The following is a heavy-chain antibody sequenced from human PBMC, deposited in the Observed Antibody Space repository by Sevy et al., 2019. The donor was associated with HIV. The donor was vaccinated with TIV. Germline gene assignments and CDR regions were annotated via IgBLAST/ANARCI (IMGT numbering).Heavy chain of an antibody. Sequence: GESLKISCAASGFTFSSYEMNWVRQAPGKGLEWVSYISSSGSTIYYADSVKGRFTISRDNAKNSLYLQMNSLRAEDTAVYYCATSPGIAVAGTLRPGDYWGQGTLVTVSS. D-gene: IGHD6-19*01. J-gene: IGHJ4*02. CDR2: ISSSGSTI. V-gene: IGHV3-48*03. CDR1: GFTFSSYE. CDR3: ATSPGIAVAGTLRPGDY.